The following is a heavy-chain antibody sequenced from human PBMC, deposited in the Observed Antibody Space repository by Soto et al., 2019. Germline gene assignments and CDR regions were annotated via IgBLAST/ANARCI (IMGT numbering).Heavy chain of an antibody. D-gene: IGHD6-19*01. J-gene: IGHJ6*02. CDR3: ARDYWVAGPGYYYYVMDF. V-gene: IGHV1-69*13. CDR1: GGTFSSYA. Sequence: GASVKVSCKASGGTFSSYAISWVRQAPGQGLEWMGGIIPIFGTANYAQKFQGRVTITADESTSTAYMELSSLRSEDTAVYYCARDYWVAGPGYYYYVMDFWGQGSSVTGSS. CDR2: IIPIFGTA.